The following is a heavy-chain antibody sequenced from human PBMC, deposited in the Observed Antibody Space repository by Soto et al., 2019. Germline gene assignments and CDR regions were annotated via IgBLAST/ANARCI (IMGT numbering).Heavy chain of an antibody. CDR3: ERETRLGAMFGVVIAWFDP. V-gene: IGHV1-18*01. Sequence: GASVKVSCKASGYTFTSYGISWVRQAPGQGLEWMGWISAYNGNTNYAQKLQGRVTMTTDTSTSTAYMELRSLRSDDTAVYYCERETRLGAMFGVVIAWFDPWGQGTLVTVSS. D-gene: IGHD3-3*01. J-gene: IGHJ5*02. CDR1: GYTFTSYG. CDR2: ISAYNGNT.